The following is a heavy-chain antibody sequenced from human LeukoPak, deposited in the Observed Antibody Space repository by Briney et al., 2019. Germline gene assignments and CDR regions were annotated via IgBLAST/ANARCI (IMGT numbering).Heavy chain of an antibody. CDR3: ARGRYNWNDALGMDV. CDR1: GFTFSSYA. Sequence: AGGSLRLSCAASGFTFSSYAMHWVRQAPGKGLEGVAGISYDGSNKYYADSVKGRFTISRDNSKNTLYLQMNSLRAEDTAVYYCARGRYNWNDALGMDVWGQGTTVTVAS. D-gene: IGHD1-20*01. J-gene: IGHJ6*02. V-gene: IGHV3-30-3*01. CDR2: ISYDGSNK.